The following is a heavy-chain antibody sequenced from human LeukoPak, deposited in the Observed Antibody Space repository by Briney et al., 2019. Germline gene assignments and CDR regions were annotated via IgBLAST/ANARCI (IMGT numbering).Heavy chain of an antibody. CDR3: ARDVGGVLDY. V-gene: IGHV3-7*01. CDR2: IKQDGSDK. Sequence: PGGSLRLSCAASGFTFSSYWMSWVRQPPGKGLEWVANIKQDGSDKNYVDSVKGRFTISRDNAKNSLYLQMSSLRAEDTAVYYCARDVGGVLDYWGQGTLVTVSS. J-gene: IGHJ4*02. D-gene: IGHD2-15*01. CDR1: GFTFSSYW.